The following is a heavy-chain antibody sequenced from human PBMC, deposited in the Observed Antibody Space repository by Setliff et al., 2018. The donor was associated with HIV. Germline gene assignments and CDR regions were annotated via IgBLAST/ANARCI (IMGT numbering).Heavy chain of an antibody. D-gene: IGHD1-26*01. CDR1: RFTFSSYV. CDR3: AKPIPVGWYFDL. J-gene: IGHJ2*01. V-gene: IGHV3-23*01. CDR2: ISGSGVST. Sequence: HPGGSLRLSCAASRFTFSSYVLSWVRQAPGKGLEWVSAISGSGVSTYYADSVKGRFTISRDNSKNTLSLQMNSLRAEDTAVYYCAKPIPVGWYFDLWGRGTLVTVSS.